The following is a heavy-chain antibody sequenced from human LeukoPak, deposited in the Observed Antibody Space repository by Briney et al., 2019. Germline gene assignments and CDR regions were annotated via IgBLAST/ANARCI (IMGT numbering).Heavy chain of an antibody. CDR2: ISSSSSTI. V-gene: IGHV3-48*01. D-gene: IGHD5-12*01. Sequence: GGSLRLSXAASGFSFNTYSMNWVRQAPGKGLEWLSYISSSSSTIYYADSVKGRFTISRDNAENSLYLQMNSLRAEDTAVYYCARDPGLSGYYFDYWGQGTRVTVSS. CDR1: GFSFNTYS. J-gene: IGHJ4*02. CDR3: ARDPGLSGYYFDY.